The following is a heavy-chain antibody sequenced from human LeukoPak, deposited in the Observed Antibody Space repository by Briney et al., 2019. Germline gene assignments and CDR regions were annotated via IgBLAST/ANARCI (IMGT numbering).Heavy chain of an antibody. CDR2: ISSSSTI. J-gene: IGHJ5*02. CDR3: ARGVGYYYDSSGYSEVP. Sequence: PGGSLRLSCAASGFTFSSYSMNWVRQAPGKGLEWVSYISSSSTIYYADSVKGRFTISRDNAKNSPYLQMNSLRAEDTAVYYCARGVGYYYDSSGYSEVPWGQGTLVTVSS. V-gene: IGHV3-48*01. CDR1: GFTFSSYS. D-gene: IGHD3-22*01.